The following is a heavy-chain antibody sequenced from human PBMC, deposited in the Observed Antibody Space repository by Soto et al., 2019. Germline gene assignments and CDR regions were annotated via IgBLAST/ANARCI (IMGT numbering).Heavy chain of an antibody. J-gene: IGHJ6*03. D-gene: IGHD1-7*01. Sequence: ASVKVSCKASGYTFTSYGISWVRQAPGQGLEWMGWISAYNGNTNYAQKLQGRVTMTTNTSTSTAYMELSSLRSEDTAVYYCARTHNWKYGRYYYYMDVWGKGTTVTVSS. CDR3: ARTHNWKYGRYYYYMDV. CDR1: GYTFTSYG. V-gene: IGHV1-18*01. CDR2: ISAYNGNT.